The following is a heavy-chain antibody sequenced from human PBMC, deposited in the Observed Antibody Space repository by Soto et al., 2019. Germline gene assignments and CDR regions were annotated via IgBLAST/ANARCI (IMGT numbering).Heavy chain of an antibody. J-gene: IGHJ4*02. D-gene: IGHD3-10*01. CDR2: IYYSGST. CDR1: GCSISSSIYY. Sequence: SETLSLTCTVSGCSISSSIYYWGWIRQPPGKGLEWIGSIYYSGSTYYNPSLKSRVTISVETSKNQFSLKLSSVTAADTAVYYCARGSGSLLWFGELRRAIDYWGQGTRFPVP. V-gene: IGHV4-39*01. CDR3: ARGSGSLLWFGELRRAIDY.